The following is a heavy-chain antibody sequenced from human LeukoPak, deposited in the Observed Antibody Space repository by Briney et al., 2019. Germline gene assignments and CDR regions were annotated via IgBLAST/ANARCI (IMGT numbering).Heavy chain of an antibody. J-gene: IGHJ4*02. D-gene: IGHD3-22*01. V-gene: IGHV4-31*03. Sequence: SETLSLTCTVSGGSISSGGYYWSWIRQHPGKGLEWIGYIYYSGSTYYNPFLKSRVTKSVDTSKNQFSLKLSSVTAADTAVYYCARVRYFDTSGYYYDFDSWGQGTLVTVPS. CDR1: GGSISSGGYY. CDR2: IYYSGST. CDR3: ARVRYFDTSGYYYDFDS.